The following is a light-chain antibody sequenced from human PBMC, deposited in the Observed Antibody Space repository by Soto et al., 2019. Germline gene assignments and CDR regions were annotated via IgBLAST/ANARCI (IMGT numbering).Light chain of an antibody. V-gene: IGKV1-5*01. J-gene: IGKJ5*01. Sequence: DIQMTQSPATLSASLGDRLTITRRSSQSISTWLACYQQKPGKATKLLIFDASSLESGVPSRFSGSGSGTEFTITISSMQPEDFATYYCLQHNSYPFGQGTRLEIK. CDR2: DAS. CDR3: LQHNSYP. CDR1: QSISTW.